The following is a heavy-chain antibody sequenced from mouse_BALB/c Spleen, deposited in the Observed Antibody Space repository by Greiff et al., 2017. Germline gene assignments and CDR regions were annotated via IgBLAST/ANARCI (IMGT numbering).Heavy chain of an antibody. D-gene: IGHD4-1*01. CDR1: GFTFSSYG. V-gene: IGHV5-6*01. Sequence: EVMLVESGGDLVKPGGSLKLSCAASGFTFSSYGMSWVRQTPDKRLEWVATISSGGSYTYYPDSVKGRVTISRDNAKNTLYLQMSSLKSEDTAMYYCARQGKTGTDYWGQGTTLTVSS. J-gene: IGHJ2*01. CDR3: ARQGKTGTDY. CDR2: ISSGGSYT.